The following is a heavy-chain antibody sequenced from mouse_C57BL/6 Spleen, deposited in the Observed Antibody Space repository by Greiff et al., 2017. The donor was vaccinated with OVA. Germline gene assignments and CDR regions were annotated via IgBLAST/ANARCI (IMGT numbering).Heavy chain of an antibody. CDR1: GFTFSSYG. V-gene: IGHV5-6*01. Sequence: DVHLVESGGDLVKPGGSLKLSCAASGFTFSSYGMSWVRQTPDKRLEWVATISSGGSYTYYPDSVKGRFTISRDNAKNTLYLQMSSLKSEDTAMYYCARQGGDGNYLDYWGQGTTLTVSS. CDR2: ISSGGSYT. CDR3: ARQGGDGNYLDY. J-gene: IGHJ2*01. D-gene: IGHD2-1*01.